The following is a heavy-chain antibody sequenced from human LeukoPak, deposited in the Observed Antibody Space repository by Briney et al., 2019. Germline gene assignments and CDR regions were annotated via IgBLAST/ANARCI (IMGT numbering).Heavy chain of an antibody. Sequence: SETLSLTCAVSGGSISSYYWSWIRQPAGKGLEWIGRIYTSGSTNYNPSLKSRVTMSVDTSKNQFSLKLSSVTAADTAVFFCARDHLACSGDTCFSAHWFDPWGHGTLVIVSS. D-gene: IGHD2-15*01. CDR3: ARDHLACSGDTCFSAHWFDP. J-gene: IGHJ5*02. CDR1: GGSISSYY. CDR2: IYTSGST. V-gene: IGHV4-4*07.